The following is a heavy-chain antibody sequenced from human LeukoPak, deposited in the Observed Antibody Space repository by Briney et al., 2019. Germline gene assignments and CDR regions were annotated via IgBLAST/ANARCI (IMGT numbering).Heavy chain of an antibody. CDR3: VRGGVGQLLLNY. J-gene: IGHJ4*02. Sequence: GGSLRLSCAASGFTFSSYAMSWVRQAPGKGLEWVSAISGSGGSTYYADSVKGRFTISRDNSKNTLYLQMNSLRSEDTAVYYCVRGGVGQLLLNYWGQGTLVTVSS. V-gene: IGHV3-23*01. CDR2: ISGSGGST. D-gene: IGHD2-2*01. CDR1: GFTFSSYA.